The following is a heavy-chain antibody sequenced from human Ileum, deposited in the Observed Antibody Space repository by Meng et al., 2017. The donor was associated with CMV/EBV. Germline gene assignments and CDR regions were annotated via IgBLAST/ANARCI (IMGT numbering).Heavy chain of an antibody. J-gene: IGHJ4*02. V-gene: IGHV3-74*03. CDR1: GFSVSRDY. CDR2: INPDGSDA. D-gene: IGHD3-9*01. Sequence: SLGLSCAGSGFSVSRDYMHWVRKVPGKGLVWVSRINPDGSDAKYAEFVKGRFTISRDNTKNTVYLQMNSLRDEDMALYYCARDRLAQWGQGTLVTVSS. CDR3: ARDRLAQ.